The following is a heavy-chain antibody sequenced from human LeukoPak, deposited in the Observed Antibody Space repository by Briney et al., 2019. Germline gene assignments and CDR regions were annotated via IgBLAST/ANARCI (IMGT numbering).Heavy chain of an antibody. CDR1: GYTFTSYD. J-gene: IGHJ4*02. D-gene: IGHD5-12*01. Sequence: GASVKVSCKASGYTFTSYDINWVRQATGQGLEWMGWMNPNSGSTGYAQKFPGRVTITRNTSIGTDYMELSGLRSEDTAVYYCARGRSTGYPYYFEYWGQGTLVTVSS. CDR2: MNPNSGST. CDR3: ARGRSTGYPYYFEY. V-gene: IGHV1-8*03.